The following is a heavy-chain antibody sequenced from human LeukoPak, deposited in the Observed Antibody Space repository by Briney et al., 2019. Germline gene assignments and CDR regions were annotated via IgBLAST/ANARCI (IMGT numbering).Heavy chain of an antibody. CDR1: GNTFAGYY. D-gene: IGHD1-26*01. J-gene: IGHJ4*02. V-gene: IGHV1-2*02. CDR3: ARGPIGGLRKGFDI. CDR2: INTHSGAT. Sequence: ASVKVSCKASGNTFAGYYVHWVRHAPGQGLEWMGWINTHSGATNYAQHFQGRVTMTTDTSVTTAYMDLDGLKSDDAAVYFCARGPIGGLRKGFDIWGQGTLVTVSS.